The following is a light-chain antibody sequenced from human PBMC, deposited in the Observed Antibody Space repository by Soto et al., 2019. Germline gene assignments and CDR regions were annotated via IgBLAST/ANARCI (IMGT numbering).Light chain of an antibody. CDR3: QQNESPPPT. CDR1: QSVLYSSNNKNY. Sequence: DIVMTQSPDSLAVSLGERATINCKSSQSVLYSSNNKNYLAWYQQRPGQPPKLLIYWASTRESGVPDRFSGSGSGTDFPLTITSLQVEDVGVYYCQQNESPPPTLGRGTKLEIK. CDR2: WAS. V-gene: IGKV4-1*01. J-gene: IGKJ2*01.